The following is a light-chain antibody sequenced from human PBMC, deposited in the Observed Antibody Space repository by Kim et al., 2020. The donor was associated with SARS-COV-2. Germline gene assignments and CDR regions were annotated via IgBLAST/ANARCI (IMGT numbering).Light chain of an antibody. CDR1: NLGEKY. J-gene: IGLJ3*02. CDR3: QAWDNTWV. Sequence: VSVSPGQTVTIPCYGGNLGEKYSSWYQQQPGHAPVLVIYQDTKRPSGIPERFAGSNSGNTATLTISGAQAMDEADYYCQAWDNTWVFGGGTQLTVL. V-gene: IGLV3-1*01. CDR2: QDT.